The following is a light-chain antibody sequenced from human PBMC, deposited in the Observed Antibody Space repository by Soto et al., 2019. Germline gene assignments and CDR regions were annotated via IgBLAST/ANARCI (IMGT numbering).Light chain of an antibody. V-gene: IGKV3-15*01. CDR1: QSVRSSH. CDR2: DAS. CDR3: QQYNNWPRT. J-gene: IGKJ1*01. Sequence: EIVLTQSPGTLSLSPGERATLSCRASQSVRSSHLAWFQQKPGQAPRLLIYDASKRATGIPARFSGSGSGTEFTLTISSLQSEDFAVYYCQQYNNWPRTFGQGTKVDIK.